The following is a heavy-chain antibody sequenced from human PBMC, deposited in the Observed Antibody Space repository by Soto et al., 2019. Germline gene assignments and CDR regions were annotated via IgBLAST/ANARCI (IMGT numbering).Heavy chain of an antibody. Sequence: QLQLQESGSGLVKPSETLSLTCAVSGGSISSGGYSWSWIRQPPGKGLEWIGYMYHSGSTYYNPSLKSRVTISVDRSKNQFSLKLSSVTAADTALYYCARGDGGYFDYWGQGTLVTVSS. CDR3: ARGDGGYFDY. V-gene: IGHV4-30-2*01. CDR1: GGSISSGGYS. CDR2: MYHSGST. J-gene: IGHJ4*02. D-gene: IGHD3-16*01.